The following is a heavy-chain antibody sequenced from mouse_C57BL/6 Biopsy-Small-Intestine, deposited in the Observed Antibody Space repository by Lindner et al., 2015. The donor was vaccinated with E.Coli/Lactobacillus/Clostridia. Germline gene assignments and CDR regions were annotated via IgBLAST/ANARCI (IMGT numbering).Heavy chain of an antibody. D-gene: IGHD1-1*01. Sequence: VQLQESGAVLARPGASVKLSCKASGYTFTSYGISWVKQRTGQGLEWIGEIYPRSGNTYYNEKFKGKATLTADKSSSTAFMELRSLTSEGSAVYFCARRGITTVVATDYWGQGTTLTVSS. J-gene: IGHJ2*01. CDR2: IYPRSGNT. V-gene: IGHV1-81*01. CDR3: ARRGITTVVATDY. CDR1: GYTFTSYG.